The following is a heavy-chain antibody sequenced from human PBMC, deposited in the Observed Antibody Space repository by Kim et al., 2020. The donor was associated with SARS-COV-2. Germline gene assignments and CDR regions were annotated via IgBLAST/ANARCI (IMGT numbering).Heavy chain of an antibody. V-gene: IGHV1-3*01. CDR1: GNSFTTYA. D-gene: IGHD3-10*01. CDR3: ARGFGLIWVGDLLPERGPPFAS. CDR2: INAGNGDI. Sequence: ASVKVSCKASGNSFTTYAIHWVRQAPGQSLEWMGWINAGNGDIKYSQKFQARVTITRDTSASTSFMELSSLRSEDTAVYFCARGFGLIWVGDLLPERGPPFASWGQGPLVTVSP. J-gene: IGHJ4*02.